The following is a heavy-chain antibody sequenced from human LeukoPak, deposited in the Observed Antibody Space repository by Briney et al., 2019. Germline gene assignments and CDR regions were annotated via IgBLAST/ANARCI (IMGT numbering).Heavy chain of an antibody. Sequence: SQTLSLTCTVPGGPISGGYFYWTWIRQHPGKGLEWIVYIYHIGSAFYNPSLKSRVAISVDTSKNQISLNLRSVTAADTAVYYCARETVPLYVDVWGKGTAVIVSS. CDR1: GGPISGGYFY. V-gene: IGHV4-31*03. J-gene: IGHJ6*03. D-gene: IGHD1-1*01. CDR3: ARETVPLYVDV. CDR2: IYHIGSA.